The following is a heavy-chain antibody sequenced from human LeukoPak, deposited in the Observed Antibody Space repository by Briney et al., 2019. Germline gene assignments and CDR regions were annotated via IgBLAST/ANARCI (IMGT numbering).Heavy chain of an antibody. CDR2: IIPIFGTA. CDR3: ASAYDSSGYYPY. D-gene: IGHD3-22*01. J-gene: IGHJ4*02. Sequence: ASVTVSCKASGGTFSSYAISWVRQAPGQGLEWMGGIIPIFGTANYAQKFQGRVTITADESTSTAYMELSSLRSEDTAVYYCASAYDSSGYYPYWGQGTLVTVSS. V-gene: IGHV1-69*13. CDR1: GGTFSSYA.